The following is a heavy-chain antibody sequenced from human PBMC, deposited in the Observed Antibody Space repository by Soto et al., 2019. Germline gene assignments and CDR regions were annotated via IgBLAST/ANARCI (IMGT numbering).Heavy chain of an antibody. J-gene: IGHJ5*02. CDR3: ANIRYFAWLSRGDNWFDP. D-gene: IGHD3-9*01. CDR2: ISAYNGNT. CDR1: GYTFTSYG. Sequence: QVQLVQSGAEVKKPGASVKVSCKASGYTFTSYGISWVRQAPGQGLEWMGWISAYNGNTNYAQKLQGIVPMTTATSENTDYMELRSMRSDDTAVYYCANIRYFAWLSRGDNWFDPWGQGTLVTVSS. V-gene: IGHV1-18*01.